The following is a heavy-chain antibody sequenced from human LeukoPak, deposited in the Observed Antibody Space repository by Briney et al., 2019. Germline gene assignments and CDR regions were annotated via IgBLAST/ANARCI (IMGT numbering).Heavy chain of an antibody. CDR3: ARGGVLDYDILTKFDP. J-gene: IGHJ5*02. Sequence: ASVKVSCKASGYTFTSYDINWVRQATGQGPEWMGWMNPNSGNTGYAQKFQGRVTMTRNTSISTAYMELSSLRSEDTAVYYCARGGVLDYDILTKFDPWGQGTLVTVSS. CDR1: GYTFTSYD. CDR2: MNPNSGNT. V-gene: IGHV1-8*01. D-gene: IGHD3-9*01.